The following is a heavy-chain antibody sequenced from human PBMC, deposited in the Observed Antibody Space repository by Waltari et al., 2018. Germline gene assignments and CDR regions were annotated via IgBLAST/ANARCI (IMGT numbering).Heavy chain of an antibody. J-gene: IGHJ4*02. V-gene: IGHV1-8*01. CDR1: GYTFTSYD. Sequence: QVQLVQSGAEVKKPGASVKVSCKASGYTFTSYDINWVRQATGQGLEWMGWMNPNSGNTCYAQNFQGRVTMTRNTSISTAYMELSSLRSEDTAVYYCARGREYYGSGSYDYWGQGTLVTVSS. D-gene: IGHD3-10*01. CDR3: ARGREYYGSGSYDY. CDR2: MNPNSGNT.